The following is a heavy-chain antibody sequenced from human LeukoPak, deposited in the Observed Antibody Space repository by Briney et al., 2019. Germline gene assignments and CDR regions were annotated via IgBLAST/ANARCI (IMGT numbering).Heavy chain of an antibody. J-gene: IGHJ5*02. V-gene: IGHV3-20*04. D-gene: IGHD6-19*01. CDR3: ARGLAVAGSSWFDP. Sequence: PGGSLRLSCDVSGFNFDDYGMSWVRQAPGKGLEWVCGISWNGGSTGYADSVKGRFTIPRDNAKNTLYLQLDSLRAEDTAVYYCARGLAVAGSSWFDPWGQGTLVSVSS. CDR1: GFNFDDYG. CDR2: ISWNGGST.